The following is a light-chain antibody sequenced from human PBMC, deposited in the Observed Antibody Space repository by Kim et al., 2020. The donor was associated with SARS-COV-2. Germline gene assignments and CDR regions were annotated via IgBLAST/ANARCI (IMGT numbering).Light chain of an antibody. CDR2: GAS. J-gene: IGKJ2*01. V-gene: IGKV3-15*01. Sequence: SVSPRQRATLSCRASQSVSIHLAWYQQKPGQAPRLLIRGASTRATGIPGRFSGSGSGTEFTLTISSLQSEDFAIYYCQQYNNWSYTFGQGTKLEIK. CDR3: QQYNNWSYT. CDR1: QSVSIH.